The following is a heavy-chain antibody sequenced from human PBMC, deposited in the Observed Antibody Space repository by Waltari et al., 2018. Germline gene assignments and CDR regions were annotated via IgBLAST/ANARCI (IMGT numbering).Heavy chain of an antibody. CDR3: ARAWISLILGATSAFDI. V-gene: IGHV4-59*11. D-gene: IGHD1-26*01. CDR1: GGSISSHY. J-gene: IGHJ3*02. CDR2: IYYSGST. Sequence: QVQLQQWGAGLLKPSETLSLTCTVSGGSISSHYWSWIRQPPGKGLEWIGSIYYSGSTYYNPSLKSRVTISVDTSKNQFSLKLSSVTAADTAVYYCARAWISLILGATSAFDIWGQGTMVTVS.